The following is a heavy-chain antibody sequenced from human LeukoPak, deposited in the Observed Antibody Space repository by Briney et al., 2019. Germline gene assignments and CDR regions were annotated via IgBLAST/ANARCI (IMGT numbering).Heavy chain of an antibody. CDR2: ISYDGSNK. Sequence: PGGSLRLSCAASGFTFSSYAMHWVRQAPGRGLEWVAVISYDGSNKYYADSVKGRFTISRDNSKNTLYLQMNSLRAEDTAVYYCASGPRYYYDSGGEFDYWGQGTLVSVSS. D-gene: IGHD3-22*01. J-gene: IGHJ4*02. V-gene: IGHV3-30*04. CDR3: ASGPRYYYDSGGEFDY. CDR1: GFTFSSYA.